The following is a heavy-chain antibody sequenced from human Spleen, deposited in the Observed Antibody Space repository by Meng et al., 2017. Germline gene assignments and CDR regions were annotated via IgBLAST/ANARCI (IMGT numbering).Heavy chain of an antibody. J-gene: IGHJ4*02. CDR1: GFTFSSYA. CDR2: ISYDGSNK. Sequence: VQLGGSGGGVVQPGRSLRLSCAASGFTFSSYAMHWVRQAPGKGLEWVAVISYDGSNKDYAASVKGRFTISRDNSKNTLYLQMNSLRAEDTSVYYCAVLTSPFDYWGQGTLVTVSS. D-gene: IGHD3-9*01. CDR3: AVLTSPFDY. V-gene: IGHV3-30*01.